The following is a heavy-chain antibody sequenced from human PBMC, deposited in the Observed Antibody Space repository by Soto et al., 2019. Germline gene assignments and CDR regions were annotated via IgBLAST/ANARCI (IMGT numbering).Heavy chain of an antibody. CDR1: GGTFSSYA. CDR3: ARGVVVAATTGNWFDP. J-gene: IGHJ5*02. V-gene: IGHV1-69*12. D-gene: IGHD2-15*01. CDR2: IIPIFGTA. Sequence: QVQLAQSGAEVKKPGSSVKVSCKASGGTFSSYAISWVRQAPGQGLEWMGGIIPIFGTANYAQKFQGRVTITADESTSTAYMELSSLRSEDTAVYYCARGVVVAATTGNWFDPWGQGTLVTVSS.